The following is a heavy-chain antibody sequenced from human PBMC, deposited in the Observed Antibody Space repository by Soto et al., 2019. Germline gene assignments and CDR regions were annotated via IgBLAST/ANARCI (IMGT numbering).Heavy chain of an antibody. CDR1: GFTFSSYA. J-gene: IGHJ4*02. CDR2: ISGSGGST. CDR3: AKELREQQLVRPAKYSSGWGAYFDY. D-gene: IGHD6-19*01. Sequence: PGGSLRLSCAASGFTFSSYAMSWVRQAPGKGLEWVSAISGSGGSTYYADSVKGRFTISRDNSKNTLYLQMNSLRAEDTAVYYCAKELREQQLVRPAKYSSGWGAYFDYWGQGTLVTVSS. V-gene: IGHV3-23*01.